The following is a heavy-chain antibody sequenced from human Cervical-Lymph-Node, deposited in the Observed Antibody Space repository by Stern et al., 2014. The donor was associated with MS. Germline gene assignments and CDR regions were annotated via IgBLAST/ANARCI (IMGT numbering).Heavy chain of an antibody. CDR2: ISYDGTHT. V-gene: IGHV3-30*18. D-gene: IGHD4-23*01. CDR3: AKDLGGNAFDY. J-gene: IGHJ4*02. Sequence: VQLVQSGGGLVQPGTSLRLSCAASGFSFSDYGIHWVRQAPGKALEWVAVISYDGTHTYYADSVKGRVTISRDNSKNTLSLQINRLRSDDTAVYDCAKDLGGNAFDYWGQGTLVTVSS. CDR1: GFSFSDYG.